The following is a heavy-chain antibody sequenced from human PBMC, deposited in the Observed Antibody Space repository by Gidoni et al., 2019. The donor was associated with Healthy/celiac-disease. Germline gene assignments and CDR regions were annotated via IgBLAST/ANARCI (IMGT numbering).Heavy chain of an antibody. Sequence: QVQLVESGGGVVQPGRSLRLSCAASGFTLRSYAMHWVRQAPGKGLEWVAVISYDGSNKYYADAVKGRFTISRDNAKNTLYLQMNSLRAEDTAVYYCARDGYCSGGSCPDPPFDYWGQGTLVTVSS. D-gene: IGHD2-15*01. V-gene: IGHV3-30-3*01. CDR3: ARDGYCSGGSCPDPPFDY. J-gene: IGHJ4*02. CDR2: ISYDGSNK. CDR1: GFTLRSYA.